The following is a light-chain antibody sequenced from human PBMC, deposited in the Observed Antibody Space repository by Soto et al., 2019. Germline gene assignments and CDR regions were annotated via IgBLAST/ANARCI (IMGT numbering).Light chain of an antibody. V-gene: IGKV1-5*03. CDR2: KAS. CDR3: QQYNTYPLT. Sequence: DIQMTQSPSTLSASVGDRVTITCRASQSIRTWLAWYQQKAGKAPKLLIYKASSLEGGVPSRFSGSGSGTEFNITISSLQPDDFATYYCQQYNTYPLTFGGGTTVDIK. CDR1: QSIRTW. J-gene: IGKJ4*01.